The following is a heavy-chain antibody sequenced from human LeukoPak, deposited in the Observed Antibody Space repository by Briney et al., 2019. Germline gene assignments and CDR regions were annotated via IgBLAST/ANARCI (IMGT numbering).Heavy chain of an antibody. CDR2: INPNSGGT. CDR1: GCTFTGYY. Sequence: ASVKVSCKASGCTFTGYYMHWVRQAPGQGLEWMGWINPNSGGTNYAQKFQGRVTMTRDTSISTAYMELSRLRSEDTAVYYCARVGRGVPAAMLYYYYMDVWGKGTTVTISS. CDR3: ARVGRGVPAAMLYYYYMDV. V-gene: IGHV1-2*02. D-gene: IGHD2-2*01. J-gene: IGHJ6*03.